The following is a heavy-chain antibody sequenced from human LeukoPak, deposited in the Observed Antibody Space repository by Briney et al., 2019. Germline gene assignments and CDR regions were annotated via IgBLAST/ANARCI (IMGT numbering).Heavy chain of an antibody. V-gene: IGHV3-7*01. Sequence: GGSLRLSCAASGFTFSSYWMSWVRQAPGKGLEWVASIKQDGSDKYYVDSVKGRFTISRDNAKNSLYLQMNSLRAEDTAMYYCARDYGYSSSFDYWGQGTLVTVSS. CDR3: ARDYGYSSSFDY. CDR1: GFTFSSYW. CDR2: IKQDGSDK. J-gene: IGHJ4*02. D-gene: IGHD6-13*01.